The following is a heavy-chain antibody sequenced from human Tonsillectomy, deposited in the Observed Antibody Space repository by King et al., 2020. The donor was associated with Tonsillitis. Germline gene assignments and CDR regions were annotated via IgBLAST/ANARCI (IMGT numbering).Heavy chain of an antibody. D-gene: IGHD3-10*01. V-gene: IGHV3-9*01. J-gene: IGHJ4*02. CDR3: AKEPSYVSGGEYSFDY. CDR2: ISWNSAYK. CDR1: GFTFDDYA. Sequence: VQLVESGGGLVQPGRSLRLSCAASGFTFDDYAMHWVRQAPGKGLEGVSGISWNSAYKGYADSVKGRFTISRDNAKSSLYLQMNSLRSEDTAFYFCAKEPSYVSGGEYSFDYWGQGTLVTVSS.